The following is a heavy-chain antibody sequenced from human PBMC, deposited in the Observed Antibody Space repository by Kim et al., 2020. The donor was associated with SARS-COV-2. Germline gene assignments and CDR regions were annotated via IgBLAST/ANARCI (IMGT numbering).Heavy chain of an antibody. D-gene: IGHD6-13*01. CDR3: ARDSSSSTYAAFDI. J-gene: IGHJ3*02. V-gene: IGHV4-4*07. Sequence: PALKSRVTKSVDTSTNQFSLKLSSVTAADTAVYYCARDSSSSTYAAFDIWGQGTMLTVSS.